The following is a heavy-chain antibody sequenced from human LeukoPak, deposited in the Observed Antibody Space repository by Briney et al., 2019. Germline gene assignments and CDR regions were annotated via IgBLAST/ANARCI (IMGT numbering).Heavy chain of an antibody. CDR3: AKFKGHYGDSEYYFDS. CDR1: GFTSSSYA. V-gene: IGHV3-21*01. Sequence: GGSLRLSCAASGFTSSSYALNWVRQAPGKGLEWVSCITGSSDYIFYADSVRGRFTISRDNAKNSLFLQMNSLRAEDTAVYYCAKFKGHYGDSEYYFDSWGQGTLVTVSS. D-gene: IGHD3-10*01. CDR2: ITGSSDYI. J-gene: IGHJ4*02.